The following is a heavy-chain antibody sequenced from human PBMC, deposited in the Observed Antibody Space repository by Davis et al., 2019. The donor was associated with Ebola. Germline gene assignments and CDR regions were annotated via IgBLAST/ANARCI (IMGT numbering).Heavy chain of an antibody. J-gene: IGHJ4*02. D-gene: IGHD3-16*01. CDR2: ISPYNCNT. CDR3: GRDFGTIQDY. V-gene: IGHV1-18*01. Sequence: ASVTVSCKASRYTFPSYGISWLRQAPGQGLEWMGWISPYNCNTNYAQKLQGRITMTTDTTTSTAYMELRSLRSNGTAVYYCGRDFGTIQDYWGQGTLVTVSS. CDR1: RYTFPSYG.